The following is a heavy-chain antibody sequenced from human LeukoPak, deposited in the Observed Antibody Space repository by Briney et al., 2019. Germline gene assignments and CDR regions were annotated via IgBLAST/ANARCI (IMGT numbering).Heavy chain of an antibody. J-gene: IGHJ4*02. CDR3: ARHGYSGYGLHFDY. CDR1: GGSISSYY. D-gene: IGHD5-12*01. CDR2: IYTSGST. V-gene: IGHV4-4*07. Sequence: PSETLSLTCTVSGGSISSYYWSWIRQPADKGLEWIGRIYTSGSTDYNPSLKSRLSMSVDTSKNQFSLKLRSVTAADTAVYYCARHGYSGYGLHFDYWGQGTLVTVSS.